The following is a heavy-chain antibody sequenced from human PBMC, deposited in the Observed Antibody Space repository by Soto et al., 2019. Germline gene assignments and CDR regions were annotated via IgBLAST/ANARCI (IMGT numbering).Heavy chain of an antibody. Sequence: GGSLILSCAASGFTFSSCGMHWVRQAPGKGLEWVAVISSDGRSKYYADSVKGRLTISRDNSENTLFLQMNSLRDGDTAVYYCAKDSDTTGLFDYWGQGTLVTVSS. V-gene: IGHV3-30*18. CDR3: AKDSDTTGLFDY. CDR2: ISSDGRSK. CDR1: GFTFSSCG. D-gene: IGHD1-1*01. J-gene: IGHJ4*02.